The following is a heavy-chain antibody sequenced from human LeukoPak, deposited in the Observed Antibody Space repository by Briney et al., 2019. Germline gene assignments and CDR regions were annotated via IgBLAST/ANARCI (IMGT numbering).Heavy chain of an antibody. CDR3: ARRGYYDFGHWFDP. D-gene: IGHD3-3*01. J-gene: IGHJ5*02. CDR1: GGSISSSSYY. CDR2: IYYSGST. Sequence: SETLSLTCTVSGGSISSSSYYWGWIRQPPGKGPEWIGSIYYSGSTYYNPSLKSRVTISVDTSKNQFSLKLSSVTAADTAVYYCARRGYYDFGHWFDPWGQGTLVTVSS. V-gene: IGHV4-39*01.